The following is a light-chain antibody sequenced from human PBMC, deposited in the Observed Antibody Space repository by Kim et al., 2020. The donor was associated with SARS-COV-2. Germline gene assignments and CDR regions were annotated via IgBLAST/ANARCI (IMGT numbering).Light chain of an antibody. CDR2: KDS. CDR1: VLAKKY. Sequence: SVSPGQTARITCSGDVLAKKYARGFQQKPGQAPVLVIYKDSERPSVIPERFSGSSSGTTVTLTISGAQVEDEADYYCYSAADNNQVFGGGTQLTVL. J-gene: IGLJ3*02. V-gene: IGLV3-27*01. CDR3: YSAADNNQV.